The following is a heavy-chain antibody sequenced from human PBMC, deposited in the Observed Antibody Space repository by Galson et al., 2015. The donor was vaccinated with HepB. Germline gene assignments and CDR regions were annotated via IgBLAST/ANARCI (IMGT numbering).Heavy chain of an antibody. V-gene: IGHV3-23*01. D-gene: IGHD6-19*01. Sequence: SLRLSCAASGFTFSSYAMSWVRQAPGKGLEWVSAISGSGGSTYYADSVKGRFTISRDNSKNTLYLQMNSLRAEDTAVYYCAKDRDPAESYSSGWYNDAFDYWGQGTLVTVSS. CDR3: AKDRDPAESYSSGWYNDAFDY. CDR2: ISGSGGST. CDR1: GFTFSSYA. J-gene: IGHJ4*02.